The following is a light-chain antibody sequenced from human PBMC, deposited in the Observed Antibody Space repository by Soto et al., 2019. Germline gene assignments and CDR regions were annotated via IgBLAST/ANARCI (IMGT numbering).Light chain of an antibody. CDR1: QSVDSY. CDR3: QQRRSWPIT. Sequence: EMVLTQSPATLSLSPGERATLSCRASQSVDSYLAWYQQKPGQAPRLLIYDASNRATGIPARFSGSGSETGFTLTISSLEPEDFAVYYCQQRRSWPITFGQGTRLEIK. V-gene: IGKV3-11*01. CDR2: DAS. J-gene: IGKJ5*01.